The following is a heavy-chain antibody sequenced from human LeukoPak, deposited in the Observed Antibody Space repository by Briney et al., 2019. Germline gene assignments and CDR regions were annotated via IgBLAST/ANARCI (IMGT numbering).Heavy chain of an antibody. CDR1: GFTFNYYA. V-gene: IGHV3-23*01. Sequence: GGSLRLSCAASGFTFNYYAMSWVRQAPGKGLEWVSAISGSGGSTYYADSVKGRFTTSRDNSKNTLYLQMNSLRAEDTAVYYCAKEESYYDSSGYSRYWGQGTLVTVSS. J-gene: IGHJ4*02. CDR3: AKEESYYDSSGYSRY. D-gene: IGHD3-22*01. CDR2: ISGSGGST.